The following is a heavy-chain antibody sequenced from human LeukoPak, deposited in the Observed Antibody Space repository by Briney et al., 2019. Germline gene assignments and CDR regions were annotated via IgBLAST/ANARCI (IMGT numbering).Heavy chain of an antibody. Sequence: ASVKVSCKASGYTFTSHAMNWVRQAPGQGLEWMGWINTNTGNPTYVQGFTGRFVFSLDTSVGTAYLQISSLKAEDTAVYYCARVLGGQLLSSFDYWGQGTLVTVSS. CDR2: INTNTGNP. D-gene: IGHD2-2*01. J-gene: IGHJ4*02. CDR1: GYTFTSHA. CDR3: ARVLGGQLLSSFDY. V-gene: IGHV7-4-1*02.